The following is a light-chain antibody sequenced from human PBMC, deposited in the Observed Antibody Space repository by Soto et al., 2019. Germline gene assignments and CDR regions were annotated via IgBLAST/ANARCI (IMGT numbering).Light chain of an antibody. CDR2: GAS. Sequence: EIVMTQSPATLSVSPGERATLSCRASQSVSSNLAWYQHKPGQAPRLLIFGASTRATGIPARFSGSGSGTEFTLTISSLQSEDFAVYYCQHYNNWPPWTFGQGTRLEIK. CDR1: QSVSSN. V-gene: IGKV3-15*01. CDR3: QHYNNWPPWT. J-gene: IGKJ5*01.